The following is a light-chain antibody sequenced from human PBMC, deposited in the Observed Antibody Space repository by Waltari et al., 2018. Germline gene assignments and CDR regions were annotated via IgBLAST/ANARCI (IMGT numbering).Light chain of an antibody. CDR3: QQESSAPCT. Sequence: ILMTPSPDTLAVSLGERATLNCKSSQSVLYTSNNKNYLAWDQQKPGQPPKPRIDWASTRDSGVPDLCSGGGSGTDFTLTISSVQADEGAVYYGQQESSAPCTFGQRTKVTIK. V-gene: IGKV4-1*01. J-gene: IGKJ1*01. CDR2: WAS. CDR1: QSVLYTSNNKNY.